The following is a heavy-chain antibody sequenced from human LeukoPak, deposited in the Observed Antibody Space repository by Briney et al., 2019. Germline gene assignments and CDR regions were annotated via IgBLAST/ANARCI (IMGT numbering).Heavy chain of an antibody. CDR1: GYSFNSHH. CDR3: ARDSGNFHYDMDV. V-gene: IGHV1-46*02. CDR2: KFSHDGST. Sequence: ASVKVSCKTSGYSFNSHHVHWVRQAPGQGLDWKGVKFSHDGSTSTAQKFQGRVTLTRDTSTSTVGMELSSLRSEDTAVYYCARDSGNFHYDMDVWGQGTTVIVSS. D-gene: IGHD3-10*01. J-gene: IGHJ6*02.